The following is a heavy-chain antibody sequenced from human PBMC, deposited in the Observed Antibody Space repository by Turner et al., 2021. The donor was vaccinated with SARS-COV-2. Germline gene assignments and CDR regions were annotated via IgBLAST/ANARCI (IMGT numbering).Heavy chain of an antibody. D-gene: IGHD2-15*01. J-gene: IGHJ4*02. Sequence: EEYLVQSGGGLVQPGGSMRLSCAASGFTFSSYWMHWVRQVPGKGLVWVSHLDSDGTNAAYADSVKGRFTISRDNTKNTLYLQINSLRAEDTAVYFCAALAAPRDYWGQGTQVTVSS. CDR3: AALAAPRDY. V-gene: IGHV3-74*01. CDR2: LDSDGTNA. CDR1: GFTFSSYW.